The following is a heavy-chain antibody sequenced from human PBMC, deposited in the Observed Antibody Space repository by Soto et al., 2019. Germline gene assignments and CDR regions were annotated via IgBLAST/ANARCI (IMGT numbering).Heavy chain of an antibody. D-gene: IGHD3-3*01. CDR3: ANLPLRFVEWSKNYYYMDV. CDR1: GFTFDDYA. J-gene: IGHJ6*03. Sequence: EVQLVESGGGLVQPGGSLRLSCAASGFTFDDYAMHWVRQAPGKGLEWVSGISWNSGSIGYADSVKGRFTISRDNAKNPLYLQMNSRRAEDTALYYCANLPLRFVEWSKNYYYMDVWGKGTTVTVSS. V-gene: IGHV3-9*01. CDR2: ISWNSGSI.